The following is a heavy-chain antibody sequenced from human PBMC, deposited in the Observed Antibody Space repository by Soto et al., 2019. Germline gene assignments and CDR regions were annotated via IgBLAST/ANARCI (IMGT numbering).Heavy chain of an antibody. CDR3: ARGHIPVYGPVPDYVDS. CDR2: VTHSGIT. J-gene: IGHJ4*02. V-gene: IGHV4-34*02. CDR1: GGSLRGSY. D-gene: IGHD2-21*01. Sequence: QVHLQQWGAGLLKPSETLSLTCGVYGGSLRGSYWSWIRQPPGKALEWLGKVTHSGITTFNPSLNSRLSVSVDTSDNQFSLKLTAVTAADTAVYYCARGHIPVYGPVPDYVDSWGQVTLVTVSS.